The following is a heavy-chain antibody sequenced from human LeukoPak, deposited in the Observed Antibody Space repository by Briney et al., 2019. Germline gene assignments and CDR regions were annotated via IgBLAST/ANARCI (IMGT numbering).Heavy chain of an antibody. V-gene: IGHV3-74*01. CDR2: INSDGSST. J-gene: IGHJ6*03. Sequence: GGSLRLSCTASGFTFSSYSMNWVRQAPGKGLEWVSRINSDGSSTSYADSVKGRFTISRDNSKNTLYLQMNSLRAEDTAVYYCAKGRGWEASYYYYYMDVWGKGTTVTISS. D-gene: IGHD1-26*01. CDR3: AKGRGWEASYYYYYMDV. CDR1: GFTFSSYS.